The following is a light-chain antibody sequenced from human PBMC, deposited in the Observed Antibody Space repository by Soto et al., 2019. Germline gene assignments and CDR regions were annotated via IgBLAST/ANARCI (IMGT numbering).Light chain of an antibody. Sequence: QPVLTQPPSASRTPGQRVTISCSGSSSNIGSNTVNWYQQLPGTAPKLLIYSNNQRPSGVPDRFSGSKSGTSASLAISGLQSEDEADYYCAAWDDSLNGYVFGTGTKLTVL. V-gene: IGLV1-44*01. CDR3: AAWDDSLNGYV. J-gene: IGLJ1*01. CDR2: SNN. CDR1: SSNIGSNT.